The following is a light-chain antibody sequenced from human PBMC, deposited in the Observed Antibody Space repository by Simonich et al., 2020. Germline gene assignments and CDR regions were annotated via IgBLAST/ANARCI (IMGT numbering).Light chain of an antibody. J-gene: IGLJ3*02. Sequence: NFMLTQPHSVSESPGKTVTISCTRSSGSIASNYVQWYQQRPGSSPTTVINEVNQRPSGVPYRFSGSIDSSSNSASLTISGLKTEDEADYYCQSYDSSNHEVFGGGTKLTVL. CDR2: EVN. CDR1: SGSIASNY. CDR3: QSYDSSNHEV. V-gene: IGLV6-57*01.